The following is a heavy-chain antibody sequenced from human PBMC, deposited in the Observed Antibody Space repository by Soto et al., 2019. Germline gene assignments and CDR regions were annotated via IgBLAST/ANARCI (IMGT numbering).Heavy chain of an antibody. CDR1: GFTFSSYG. J-gene: IGHJ6*02. Sequence: QVQLVESGGGVVQPGRSLRLSCAASGFTFSSYGMHWVRQAPGKGLEWVAVIWYDGSNKYYADSVKGRFTISRDNYKNTLYLQMNSLRAEDTAVYYCARDVRKKGYYYYGMDVWGQGTTVTVSS. D-gene: IGHD3-10*02. V-gene: IGHV3-33*01. CDR2: IWYDGSNK. CDR3: ARDVRKKGYYYYGMDV.